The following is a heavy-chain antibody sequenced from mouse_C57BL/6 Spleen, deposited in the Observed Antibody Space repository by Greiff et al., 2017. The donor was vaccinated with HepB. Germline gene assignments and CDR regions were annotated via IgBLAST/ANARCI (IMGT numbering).Heavy chain of an antibody. Sequence: VQLQQSGPVLVKPGASVKMSCKASGYTFTDYYMNWVKQSHGKSLEWIGVINPYNGGTSYNQKFKGKATLTVDKSSSTAYMELNSLTSEDSAVYYCARSEDPRYFDVWGTGTTVTVSS. J-gene: IGHJ1*03. V-gene: IGHV1-19*01. CDR1: GYTFTDYY. CDR3: ARSEDPRYFDV. CDR2: INPYNGGT.